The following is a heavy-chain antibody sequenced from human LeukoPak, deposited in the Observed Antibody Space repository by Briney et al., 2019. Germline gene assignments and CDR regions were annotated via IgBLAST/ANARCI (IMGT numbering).Heavy chain of an antibody. Sequence: PGGSLRLSCAASGFTFDDYAMHWVRQAPGKGLEWVSGISWNSGSIGYADSVKGRFTISRVNAKNSLYLQMNSLRAEDTALYYCAKIDYDSSGYYDYFDYWGQGTLVTVSS. CDR2: ISWNSGSI. D-gene: IGHD3-22*01. CDR3: AKIDYDSSGYYDYFDY. CDR1: GFTFDDYA. V-gene: IGHV3-9*01. J-gene: IGHJ4*02.